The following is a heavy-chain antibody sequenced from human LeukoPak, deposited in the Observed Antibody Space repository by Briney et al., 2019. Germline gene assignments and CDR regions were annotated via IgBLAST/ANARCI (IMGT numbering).Heavy chain of an antibody. Sequence: GASLRLSCAASGFTFSSYEMNWVRQAPGKGLEWISYISSAGTTKIYADTVKGRFTISRDNAKNSLYLQMNSLRAEDTAVYYCARDYWFDPWGHGTLVTVSS. V-gene: IGHV3-48*03. J-gene: IGHJ5*02. CDR1: GFTFSSYE. CDR3: ARDYWFDP. CDR2: ISSAGTTK.